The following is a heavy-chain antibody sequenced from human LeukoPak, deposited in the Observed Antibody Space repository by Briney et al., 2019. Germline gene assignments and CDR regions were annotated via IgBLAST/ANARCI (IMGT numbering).Heavy chain of an antibody. CDR1: GYTFTNYD. D-gene: IGHD6-13*01. V-gene: IGHV1-8*03. CDR2: MNPNSGNT. Sequence: ASVKVSCKASGYTFTNYDINWVRQATGQGLEWMGWMNPNSGNTGYAQKFQGRVTITRNTSISTAYMELSSLRSEDTAVYYCARGGSWRKRNYYMDVWGKGTTVTVSS. J-gene: IGHJ6*03. CDR3: ARGGSWRKRNYYMDV.